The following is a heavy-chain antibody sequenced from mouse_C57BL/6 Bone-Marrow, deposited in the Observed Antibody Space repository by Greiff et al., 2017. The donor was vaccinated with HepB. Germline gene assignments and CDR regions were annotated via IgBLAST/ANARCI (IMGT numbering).Heavy chain of an antibody. D-gene: IGHD2-5*01. CDR2: INHGSGGT. CDR1: GFAFTNYL. V-gene: IGHV1-54*01. J-gene: IGHJ3*01. CDR3: ARGGPSFYSTFGFAY. Sequence: QVQLQQSGADLVRPGTSVKVSCKASGFAFTNYLIEWVQQTPGQGLEWIGVINHGSGGTYYTEKFKGRVTMSADKSSSTAYMQLSSLTSEDSAVYFCARGGPSFYSTFGFAYWGQGTLVTVSA.